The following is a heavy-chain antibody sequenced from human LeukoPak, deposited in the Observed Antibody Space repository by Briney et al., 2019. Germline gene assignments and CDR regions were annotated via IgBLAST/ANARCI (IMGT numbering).Heavy chain of an antibody. V-gene: IGHV1-69*04. CDR3: ARDPDYYDSRPFDY. Sequence: GPSVKVSCKASGGTFSSYAISWVRQAPGQGLEWMGRIIPIFGIANYAQKFQGRVTITADKSTSTAYMELSSLRSEDTAVYYCARDPDYYDSRPFDYWGQGTLVTVSS. J-gene: IGHJ4*02. CDR1: GGTFSSYA. CDR2: IIPIFGIA. D-gene: IGHD3-22*01.